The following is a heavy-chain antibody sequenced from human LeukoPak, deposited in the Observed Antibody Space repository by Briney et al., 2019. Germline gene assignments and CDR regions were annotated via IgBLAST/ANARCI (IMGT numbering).Heavy chain of an antibody. V-gene: IGHV3-48*03. CDR3: ARDDYYDSSADVGY. CDR1: GFTFSSYE. Sequence: TGGSLRLSCAASGFTFSSYEMNWVRQAPGKGLEWVSYISSSGSTIYYADSVKGRFTISRDNAKNSLYLQMNSLRAEDTAVYYCARDDYYDSSADVGYWGQGTLVTVSS. D-gene: IGHD3-22*01. J-gene: IGHJ4*02. CDR2: ISSSGSTI.